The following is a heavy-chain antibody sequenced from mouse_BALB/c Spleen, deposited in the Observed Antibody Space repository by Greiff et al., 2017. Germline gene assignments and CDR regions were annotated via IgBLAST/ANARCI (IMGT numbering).Heavy chain of an antibody. CDR2: IWAGGST. D-gene: IGHD2-14*01. CDR1: GFSLTSYG. Sequence: VQLQQSGPGLVAPSQSLSITCTVSGFSLTSYGVHWVRQPPGKGLEWLGVIWAGGSTNYNSALMSRLSISKDNSKSQVFLKMNSLQTDDTAMYYCARVGYDPYYAMDYWGQGTSVTVSS. V-gene: IGHV2-9*02. CDR3: ARVGYDPYYAMDY. J-gene: IGHJ4*01.